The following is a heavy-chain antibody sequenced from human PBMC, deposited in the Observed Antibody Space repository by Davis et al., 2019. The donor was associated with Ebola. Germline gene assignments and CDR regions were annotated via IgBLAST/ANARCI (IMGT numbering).Heavy chain of an antibody. Sequence: PGGSLRLSCAASGFTFSSYSMNWVRQAPGKGLEWVSSISSSSSYIYYADSVKGRFTISRDNAKNTLYLQMNSLRAEDTAVYYCAREGWSPYYYGMDVWGQGTTVTVSS. J-gene: IGHJ6*02. CDR3: AREGWSPYYYGMDV. CDR2: ISSSSSYI. V-gene: IGHV3-21*01. CDR1: GFTFSSYS. D-gene: IGHD6-19*01.